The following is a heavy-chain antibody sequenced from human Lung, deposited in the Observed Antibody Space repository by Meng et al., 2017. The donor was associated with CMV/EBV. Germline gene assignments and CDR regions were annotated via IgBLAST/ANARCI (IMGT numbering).Heavy chain of an antibody. D-gene: IGHD6-19*01. CDR2: IYYSGST. V-gene: IGHV4-39*01. J-gene: IGHJ4*02. Sequence: GSISSSSYYWGWIRQPPGKGLEWIGSIYYSGSTYYNPSLKGRVTISVDTAKNQFSLKLSSVTAADTAVYYCARHPLGLWLVQSYFDYWGQGTLVTVSS. CDR1: GSISSSSYY. CDR3: ARHPLGLWLVQSYFDY.